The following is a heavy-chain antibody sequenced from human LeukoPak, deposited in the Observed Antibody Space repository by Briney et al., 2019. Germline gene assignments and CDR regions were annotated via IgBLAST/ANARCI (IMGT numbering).Heavy chain of an antibody. CDR1: GFTFSSYS. V-gene: IGHV3-21*01. CDR2: ISSSSSYI. CDR3: ARGYCSGGSCYGGY. J-gene: IGHJ4*02. Sequence: GGSLRLSCAASGFTFSSYSMNWVRQAPGKGLEWVSSISSSSSYIYYADSVKGRFTISGDNAKNSLYLQMNSLRAEDTAVYYCARGYCSGGSCYGGYWGQGTLVTVSS. D-gene: IGHD2-15*01.